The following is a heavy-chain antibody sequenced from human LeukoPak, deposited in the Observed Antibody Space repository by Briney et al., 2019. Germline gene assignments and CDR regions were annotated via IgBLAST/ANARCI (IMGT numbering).Heavy chain of an antibody. D-gene: IGHD3-10*01. CDR1: GVSISSSSYY. CDR3: ARGEF. Sequence: PSETLSLTCTVSGVSISSSSYYWGWLRQPPGKGLEWIGSIHYSGSTYYNPSLKSRFPISVDTSKNQFSLKVNSVTAADTAVYYCARGEFWGQGTLVTVSS. J-gene: IGHJ4*02. V-gene: IGHV4-39*01. CDR2: IHYSGST.